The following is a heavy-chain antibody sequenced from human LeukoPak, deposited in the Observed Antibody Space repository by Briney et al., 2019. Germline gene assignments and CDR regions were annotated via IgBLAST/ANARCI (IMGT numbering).Heavy chain of an antibody. CDR2: INPSGGST. J-gene: IGHJ6*03. V-gene: IGHV1-46*01. CDR3: ARSARNYGSGSYYIKLPPSHYYYYMDV. D-gene: IGHD3-10*01. CDR1: GYTFTSYY. Sequence: ASVKVSCKAAGYTFTSYYMHWVRQAPGQGLEWMGIINPSGGSTSYAQKFQGRVTMTRDMSTSTVYMELSSLRSEDTAVYYCARSARNYGSGSYYIKLPPSHYYYYMDVWGKGTTVTVSS.